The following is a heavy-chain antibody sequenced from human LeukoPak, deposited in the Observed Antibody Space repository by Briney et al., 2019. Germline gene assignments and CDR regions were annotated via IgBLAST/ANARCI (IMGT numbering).Heavy chain of an antibody. CDR3: AREYYDTSGTKYAFDI. D-gene: IGHD3-22*01. CDR2: IDPDSGVT. V-gene: IGHV1-2*02. CDR1: GYTFTAYY. J-gene: IGHJ3*02. Sequence: ASVKVSCKASGYTFTAYYVHWVRQAPGQGLEWMGCIDPDSGVTKSAQRFQGRVTMTRDTSISTASMELSRLRSDDTAVYFCAREYYDTSGTKYAFDIWGQGTMVTVSP.